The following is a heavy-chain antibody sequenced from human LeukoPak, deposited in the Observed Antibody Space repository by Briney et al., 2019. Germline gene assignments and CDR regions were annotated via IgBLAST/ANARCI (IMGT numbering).Heavy chain of an antibody. J-gene: IGHJ4*02. Sequence: GASVKVSCKVSGYTLTELSMHWVRQAPGKGLEWMGGFDPEDGETIYAQKFQGRVTMTEDTSTDTAYMELSSLRSEDTAVYYCATRVPTCGWFEYYFDYWGQGTLVTVSS. D-gene: IGHD2-21*01. CDR2: FDPEDGET. V-gene: IGHV1-24*01. CDR3: ATRVPTCGWFEYYFDY. CDR1: GYTLTELS.